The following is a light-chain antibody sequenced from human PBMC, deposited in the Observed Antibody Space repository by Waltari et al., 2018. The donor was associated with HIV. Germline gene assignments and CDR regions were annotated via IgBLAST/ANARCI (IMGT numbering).Light chain of an antibody. Sequence: QTVVTQETSFSVSPGGTITLTCGLSSGYISTAYYPSWYQQTAGQPPRTRIHNTDIRSSGVPDRFSGCIVRNKAALTITGAQSEDESDYYCVLYMASCRVFGGGTRLTVL. CDR1: SGYISTAYY. CDR3: VLYMASCRV. CDR2: NTD. V-gene: IGLV8-61*01. J-gene: IGLJ3*02.